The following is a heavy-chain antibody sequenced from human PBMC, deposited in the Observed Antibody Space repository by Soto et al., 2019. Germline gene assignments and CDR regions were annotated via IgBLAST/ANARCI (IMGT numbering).Heavy chain of an antibody. J-gene: IGHJ6*02. Sequence: GGSLRLSCTASGFTLSNYWMTWVRQAPGKGLEWVANIKLDGSEKYYVDSVKGRFTISRDNAKKSLYLQMNSLRVDDTAVYYCARMTGSGTHPVGYNYYGLDVWGQGTTVTVSS. CDR2: IKLDGSEK. CDR3: ARMTGSGTHPVGYNYYGLDV. V-gene: IGHV3-7*03. D-gene: IGHD3-10*01. CDR1: GFTLSNYW.